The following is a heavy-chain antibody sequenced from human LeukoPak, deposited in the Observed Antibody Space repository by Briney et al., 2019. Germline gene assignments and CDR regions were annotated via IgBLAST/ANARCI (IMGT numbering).Heavy chain of an antibody. J-gene: IGHJ5*02. V-gene: IGHV4-4*07. CDR3: ARGVVVVAATPPNNWFDP. D-gene: IGHD2-15*01. CDR1: GGSISSYY. CDR2: IYTSGST. Sequence: SEALSLTCTVSGGSISSYYWSWIRQPAGKGLEWIGRIYTSGSTNYNPSLKSRVTMSVDTSKNQFSLKLSSVTAANTAVYYCARGVVVVAATPPNNWFDPWGQGTLVTVSS.